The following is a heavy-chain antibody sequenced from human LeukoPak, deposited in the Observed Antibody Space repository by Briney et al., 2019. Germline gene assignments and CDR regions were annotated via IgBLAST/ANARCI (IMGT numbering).Heavy chain of an antibody. Sequence: GGSLRLSCAASGFTVSSNYMSWVRQAPGKGLEWVANIKQDGSEKYYVDSVKGRFTISRDNAKNSLYVQMNNLRFEDTAVYYCAVEQTPSCYSAYPGDWGQGTLVTVSS. CDR2: IKQDGSEK. CDR1: GFTVSSNY. CDR3: AVEQTPSCYSAYPGD. J-gene: IGHJ4*02. D-gene: IGHD5-12*01. V-gene: IGHV3-7*01.